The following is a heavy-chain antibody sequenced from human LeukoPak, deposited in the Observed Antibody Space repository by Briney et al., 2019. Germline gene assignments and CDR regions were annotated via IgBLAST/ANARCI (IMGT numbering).Heavy chain of an antibody. J-gene: IGHJ3*02. D-gene: IGHD2-21*02. V-gene: IGHV3-53*01. Sequence: PGGSLRLSCAASGFTVSSNYMSWVRQAPGKGLEWVSVIYSGGSTYYADSVKGRFTISRDNSKNTLYLQMNSLRAEDTAVYYCAGDGSRFEEVAAPYAFDIWGQGTMVTVSS. CDR2: IYSGGST. CDR1: GFTVSSNY. CDR3: AGDGSRFEEVAAPYAFDI.